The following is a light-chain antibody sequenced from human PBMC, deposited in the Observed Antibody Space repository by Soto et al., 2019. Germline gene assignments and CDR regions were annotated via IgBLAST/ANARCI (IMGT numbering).Light chain of an antibody. CDR1: SSDIGGYNS. J-gene: IGLJ3*02. V-gene: IGLV2-8*01. CDR2: EVN. Sequence: QSALTQPPSASGSPGQSVTISCNGTSSDIGGYNSVSWYQQHPGKAPKLMIYEVNKRPLGVPERFSGSKSGNTASLTVSGLQADDEAVYYCSSSAGTNSFVLFGGGTKLTVL. CDR3: SSSAGTNSFVL.